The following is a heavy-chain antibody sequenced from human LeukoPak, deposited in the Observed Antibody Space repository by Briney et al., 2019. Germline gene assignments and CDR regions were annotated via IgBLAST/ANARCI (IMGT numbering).Heavy chain of an antibody. CDR1: GFTFSSYA. J-gene: IGHJ6*02. CDR3: ARDSIAAAGYYYGMDV. Sequence: PGGSLRLSCAASGFTFSSYAMHWARQAPGKGLEWVAVISYDGSNKYYADSVKGRFTISRDNSKNTLYLQMNSLRAEDTAVYYCARDSIAAAGYYYGMDVWGQGTTVTVSS. CDR2: ISYDGSNK. V-gene: IGHV3-30*14. D-gene: IGHD6-13*01.